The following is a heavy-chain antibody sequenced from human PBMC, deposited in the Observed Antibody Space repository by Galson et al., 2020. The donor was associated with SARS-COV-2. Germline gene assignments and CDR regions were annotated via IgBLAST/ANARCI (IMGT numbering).Heavy chain of an antibody. J-gene: IGHJ6*03. CDR1: GYTFTSYG. Sequence: ASVKVSCKASGYTFTSYGISWVRQAPGQGLEWMGWISAYNGNTNYAQKLQGRVTMTTDTSTSTAYMELRSLRSDDTAVYYCARDWLWGGYYYYMDVWGKGTTVTVSS. V-gene: IGHV1-18*01. D-gene: IGHD3-16*01. CDR3: ARDWLWGGYYYYMDV. CDR2: ISAYNGNT.